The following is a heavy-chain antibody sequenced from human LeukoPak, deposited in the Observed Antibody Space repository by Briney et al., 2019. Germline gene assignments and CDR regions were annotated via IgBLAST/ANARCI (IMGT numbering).Heavy chain of an antibody. D-gene: IGHD5-18*01. Sequence: SETLSLICSVSGAYISTYHWNWIRKPPGKGLEWIGFMRSTGNSNYSPSLRSRVTMFVDTSKNQISLRLSSVSAADTAIYYCARDRQHSYGRYFDYWGQGILVTVSS. J-gene: IGHJ4*02. CDR3: ARDRQHSYGRYFDY. CDR2: MRSTGNS. CDR1: GAYISTYH. V-gene: IGHV4-59*01.